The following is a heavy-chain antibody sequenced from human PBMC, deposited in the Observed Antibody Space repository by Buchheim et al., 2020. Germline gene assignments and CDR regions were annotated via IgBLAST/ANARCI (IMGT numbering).Heavy chain of an antibody. CDR2: ISSSSHYI. CDR3: AKIASNRTSDDYSYFDL. D-gene: IGHD2/OR15-2a*01. J-gene: IGHJ2*01. Sequence: EVQLVESGGGLVKPGGSLRLSCAASGFTFSGYSMNWARQAPGKGLEWVSSISSSSHYIYYADSVKGRFTISRDNAKNTLYLQMNSLRAEDTAVYYCAKIASNRTSDDYSYFDLWGRGTL. CDR1: GFTFSGYS. V-gene: IGHV3-21*04.